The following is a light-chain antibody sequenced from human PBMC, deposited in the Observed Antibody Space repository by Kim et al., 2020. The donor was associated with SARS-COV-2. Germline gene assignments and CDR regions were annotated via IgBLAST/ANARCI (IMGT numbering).Light chain of an antibody. CDR1: QSISTN. Sequence: EVVMMQSPGTLSVSPGERATLSCKASQSISTNLAWYQQKPGQAPRLLISGVSTRATGVPARFSGGGSGTEFTLTISSLQSEDSAVYHCQQYHRRPLTFGLGTKVDIK. CDR2: GVS. CDR3: QQYHRRPLT. V-gene: IGKV3-15*01. J-gene: IGKJ1*01.